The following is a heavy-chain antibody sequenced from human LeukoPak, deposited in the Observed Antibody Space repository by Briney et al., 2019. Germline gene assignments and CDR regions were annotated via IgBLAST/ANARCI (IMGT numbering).Heavy chain of an antibody. D-gene: IGHD6-19*01. CDR3: AKAEGRPGAGIPIDY. V-gene: IGHV3-7*01. CDR2: IKQDGSEK. CDR1: GFTFSSYW. Sequence: GGSLRLSCAASGFTFSSYWMTWVRQAPGKGLEWVANIKQDGSEKYYVDSVKGRFTISRDNAKNSLYLQMNSLRAEDTAVYYCAKAEGRPGAGIPIDYWGQGTLVTVSP. J-gene: IGHJ4*02.